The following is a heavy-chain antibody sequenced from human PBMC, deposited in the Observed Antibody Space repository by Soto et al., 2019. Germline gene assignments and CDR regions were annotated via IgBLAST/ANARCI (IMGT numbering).Heavy chain of an antibody. V-gene: IGHV1-69*01. J-gene: IGHJ5*02. CDR3: ARSYGSGSYGHFDP. D-gene: IGHD3-10*01. CDR2: IIPIFDTT. Sequence: QIQLVQSGAEVKKPGSSVKVSCKASGGGFSSYAINWVRQAPGQGLEWMGGIIPIFDTTNYAQKFQGRVTITADGSTRTAFMELHSLGSEDTAVYYCARSYGSGSYGHFDPWGQGTLVSVSS. CDR1: GGGFSSYA.